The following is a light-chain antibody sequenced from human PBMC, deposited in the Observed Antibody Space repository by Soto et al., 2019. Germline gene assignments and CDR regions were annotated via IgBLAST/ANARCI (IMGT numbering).Light chain of an antibody. CDR2: LGS. Sequence: VVVTQSPLSLPVTPGEPASMSCRASQSLLHTNGINYLHWYLQKPGQSPQLLIYLGSHRASGVPDRFSGSGSGTEYTLRISRVGAEDVGIYYCMQALQKPSTFGQGTKVDIK. J-gene: IGKJ1*01. CDR1: QSLLHTNGINY. CDR3: MQALQKPST. V-gene: IGKV2-28*01.